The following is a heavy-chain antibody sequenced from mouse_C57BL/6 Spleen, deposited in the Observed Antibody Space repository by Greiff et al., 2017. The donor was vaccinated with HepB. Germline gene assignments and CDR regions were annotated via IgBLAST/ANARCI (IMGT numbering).Heavy chain of an antibody. CDR2: ISSGSSTI. D-gene: IGHD2-4*01. V-gene: IGHV5-17*01. CDR1: GFTFSDYG. J-gene: IGHJ4*01. CDR3: AGRGVYYDYGYAMDY. Sequence: EVQRVESGGGLVKPGGSLKLSCAASGFTFSDYGMHWVRQAPEKGLEWVAYISSGSSTIYYADTLKGRVTISRDNATNTLFLQLTSLRSEDTAVYYCAGRGVYYDYGYAMDYWGQGTSVTVSS.